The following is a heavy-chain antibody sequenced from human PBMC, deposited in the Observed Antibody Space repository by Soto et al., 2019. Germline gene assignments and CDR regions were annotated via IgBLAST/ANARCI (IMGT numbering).Heavy chain of an antibody. CDR2: INHSGST. V-gene: IGHV4-34*01. CDR1: GGSFSGYY. D-gene: IGHD3-22*01. CDR3: ARDYYDSSGRPTIDY. Sequence: PSETLSLTCAVYGGSFSGYYWSWIRQPPGKGLEWIGEINHSGSTNYNPSLKSRVTISVDTSKNQFSLKLSSVTAADTAVYYCARDYYDSSGRPTIDYWGQGTLVTSPQ. J-gene: IGHJ4*02.